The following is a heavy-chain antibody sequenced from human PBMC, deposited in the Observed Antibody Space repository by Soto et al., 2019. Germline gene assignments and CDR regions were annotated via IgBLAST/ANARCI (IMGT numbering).Heavy chain of an antibody. Sequence: EVQLVESGGGLVQPGGSLRLSCAASGVTFSSYSMNWVRQAPGKGLEWVSYISSSSSTIYYADSVKGRFTISRDNAKNSLYLQMNSLRAEDTAEYYCARDRHSGDLDPFDYWGQGTLDTVSS. CDR1: GVTFSSYS. CDR2: ISSSSSTI. J-gene: IGHJ4*02. CDR3: ARDRHSGDLDPFDY. D-gene: IGHD6-19*01. V-gene: IGHV3-48*01.